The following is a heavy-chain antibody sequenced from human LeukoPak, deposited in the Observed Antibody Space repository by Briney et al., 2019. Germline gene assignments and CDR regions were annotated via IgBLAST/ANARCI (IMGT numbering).Heavy chain of an antibody. CDR2: ISAYNGNT. D-gene: IGHD3-22*01. CDR1: GYTFTSYG. V-gene: IGHV1-18*01. Sequence: EASVKVSCKASGYTFTSYGISWVRQAPGQGLEWMGWISAYNGNTNHAQKLQGRVTMTTDTSTSTAYMELRSLRSADTAVYYCAGDEDSSGYRNAFDIWGQGTMVTVSS. CDR3: AGDEDSSGYRNAFDI. J-gene: IGHJ3*02.